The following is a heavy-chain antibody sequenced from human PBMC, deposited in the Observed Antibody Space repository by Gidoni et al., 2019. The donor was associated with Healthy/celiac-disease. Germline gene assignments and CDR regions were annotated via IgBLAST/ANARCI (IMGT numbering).Heavy chain of an antibody. CDR3: ARDPKQWLVHDAFDI. D-gene: IGHD6-19*01. V-gene: IGHV1-69*06. CDR1: GGTFSSYA. Sequence: QVQLVQSGAEVKKTGSSVNVSCKASGGTFSSYAISWVRQAPGQGLEWMGGIITIFGTANYAQKFQGRVTITADKSTSTAYMELSSLRSEDTAVYYCARDPKQWLVHDAFDIWGQGTMVTVSS. J-gene: IGHJ3*02. CDR2: IITIFGTA.